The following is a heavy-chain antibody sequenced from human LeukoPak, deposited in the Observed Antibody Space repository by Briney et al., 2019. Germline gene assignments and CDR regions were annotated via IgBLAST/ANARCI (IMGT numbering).Heavy chain of an antibody. Sequence: GRSLRLSCAASGFTFSSYAMSWVRQAPGKGLEWVSAISGSGGSTYYADSVKGRFTISRDNSKNTLYLQMNSLRAEDTAVYYCAKDLSGGGWGYFDYWGQGTLVTVSS. V-gene: IGHV3-23*01. CDR1: GFTFSSYA. CDR2: ISGSGGST. J-gene: IGHJ4*02. CDR3: AKDLSGGGWGYFDY. D-gene: IGHD3-16*01.